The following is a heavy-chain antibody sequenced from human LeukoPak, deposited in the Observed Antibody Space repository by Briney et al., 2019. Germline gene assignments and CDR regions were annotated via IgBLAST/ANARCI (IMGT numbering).Heavy chain of an antibody. D-gene: IGHD5-12*01. V-gene: IGHV3-23*01. CDR3: AKDRYSRYDPLLA. J-gene: IGHJ5*02. CDR2: ITGNGGST. CDR1: GFTFSSYA. Sequence: GGSLRLSCAASGFTFSSYAMSWVRQAPGKGLEWVSTITGNGGSTYYADSVKGRFTISRDNSKNTLYLQMNSLRAEDTAVYYCAKDRYSRYDPLLAWGQGTLATVSS.